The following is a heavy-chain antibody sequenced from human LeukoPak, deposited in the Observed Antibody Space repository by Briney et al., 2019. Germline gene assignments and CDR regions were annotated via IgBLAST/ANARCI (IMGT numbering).Heavy chain of an antibody. Sequence: PGGSLRLSCAASEFTFSTYSMNWVRQAPGKGLEWVSSISSGSSCIYYADSVKGRFTISRDNAKNSLYLQMNSLRAEDTALYYCARAGGAVAGTFDYWGQGTLVTVSS. CDR3: ARAGGAVAGTFDY. J-gene: IGHJ4*02. D-gene: IGHD6-19*01. CDR2: ISSGSSCI. CDR1: EFTFSTYS. V-gene: IGHV3-21*01.